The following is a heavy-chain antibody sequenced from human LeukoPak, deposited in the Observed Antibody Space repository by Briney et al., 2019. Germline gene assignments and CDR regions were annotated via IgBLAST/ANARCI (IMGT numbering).Heavy chain of an antibody. D-gene: IGHD3-9*01. CDR3: AKDRKNYDILTGHRD. CDR1: GFTFSSYA. Sequence: GGSLRLSCAASGFTFSSYAMSWVRQAPGKGLEWVSAISGSGGSTYYADSVKGRFTISRDNSKNTLYLQMNSLRAEDTAVYYCAKDRKNYDILTGHRDWGQGTLVTVSS. V-gene: IGHV3-23*01. CDR2: ISGSGGST. J-gene: IGHJ4*02.